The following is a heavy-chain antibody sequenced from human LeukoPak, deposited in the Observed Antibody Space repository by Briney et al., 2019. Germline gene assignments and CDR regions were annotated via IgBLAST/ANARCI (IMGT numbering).Heavy chain of an antibody. V-gene: IGHV3-7*01. J-gene: IGHJ4*02. CDR3: ARGPNYCSSTSCYATGFDY. D-gene: IGHD2-2*01. CDR1: GFTFSSYW. CDR2: KKKDGSEK. Sequence: GGSLRLSSAASGFTFSSYWMAWVRQAPRKGLEWVANKKKDGSEKYYVHSVKSRFTISRDTAKNSLYLQMNSLRAEDTAVYYCARGPNYCSSTSCYATGFDYWGQGTLVTVSS.